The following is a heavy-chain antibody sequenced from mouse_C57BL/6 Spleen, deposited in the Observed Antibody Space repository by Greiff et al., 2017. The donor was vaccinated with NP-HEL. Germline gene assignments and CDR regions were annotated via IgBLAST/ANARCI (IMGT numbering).Heavy chain of an antibody. V-gene: IGHV1-80*01. CDR3: ARGVTGTGWFAY. Sequence: VQLQQSGAELVKPGASVKTSCKASGYAFSSYWMNWVKQRPGKGLEWIGQIYPGDGDTNYNGKFKGKATLTADKSSSTAYMQLSSLTSEDSAVYFCARGVTGTGWFAYWGQGTLVTVSA. CDR1: GYAFSSYW. J-gene: IGHJ3*01. CDR2: IYPGDGDT. D-gene: IGHD4-1*01.